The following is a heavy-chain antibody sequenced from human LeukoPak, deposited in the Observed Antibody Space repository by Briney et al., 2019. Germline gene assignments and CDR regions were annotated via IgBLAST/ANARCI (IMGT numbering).Heavy chain of an antibody. J-gene: IGHJ6*02. D-gene: IGHD6-13*01. CDR2: TYYRSKWYN. CDR1: GDSVSSNSAA. CDR3: AREELREIAAAAYYYYYYGMDV. V-gene: IGHV6-1*01. Sequence: SQTLSLTCAISGDSVSSNSAAWNWIRQSPSRGLEWLGRTYYRSKWYNDYAVSVKSRITINPDTSKNQFSLQLNSVTPEDTAVYYCAREELREIAAAAYYYYYYGMDVWGQGTTVTVSS.